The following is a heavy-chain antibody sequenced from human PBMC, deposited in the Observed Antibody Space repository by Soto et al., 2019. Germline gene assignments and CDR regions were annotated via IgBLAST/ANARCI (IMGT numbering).Heavy chain of an antibody. CDR3: ARAPTTVTTADYFDF. CDR2: ISYDGNNK. Sequence: QVQLVESGGGVVQPGRSLRLSCAASGFTFSSYAMHWVRQAPGKGLEWVAVISYDGNNKYYADSVKGRFTISRDNSKNTLYLQMNSLRAEDTAVYYCARAPTTVTTADYFDFWGQGTLVTVSS. V-gene: IGHV3-30-3*01. CDR1: GFTFSSYA. J-gene: IGHJ4*02. D-gene: IGHD4-17*01.